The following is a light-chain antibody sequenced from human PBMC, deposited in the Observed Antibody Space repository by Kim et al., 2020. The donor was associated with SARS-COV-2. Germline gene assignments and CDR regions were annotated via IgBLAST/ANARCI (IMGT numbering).Light chain of an antibody. Sequence: DIQMTQSPSSVSASVGDRVTITCRASEGLSSWVAWYQQKPGKAPVLLIYGAWTLQSGVPSRFSGSESGTDFTLTISSLQPEDIATYFCQQTKTFPYTFGQGTKVDIK. CDR3: QQTKTFPYT. CDR1: EGLSSW. J-gene: IGKJ2*01. V-gene: IGKV1-12*01. CDR2: GAW.